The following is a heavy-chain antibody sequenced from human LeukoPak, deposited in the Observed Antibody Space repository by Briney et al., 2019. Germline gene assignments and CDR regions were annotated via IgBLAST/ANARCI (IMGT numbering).Heavy chain of an antibody. CDR1: GFTFSNYA. CDR3: AKDTNALPGY. Sequence: QTGGSLRLSCAASGFTFSNYAMSWVRQAPGKGLEWVSAISGSSGSTYYADSVKGRFTISRDNSKNSLYLQMNSLRTEDTALYYCAKDTNALPGYWGQGTLVTVSS. J-gene: IGHJ4*02. CDR2: ISGSSGST. D-gene: IGHD1-1*01. V-gene: IGHV3-43*02.